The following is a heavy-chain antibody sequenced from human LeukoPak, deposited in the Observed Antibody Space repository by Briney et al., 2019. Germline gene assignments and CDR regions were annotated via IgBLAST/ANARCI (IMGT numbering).Heavy chain of an antibody. CDR1: GYTFTSYG. CDR3: ARGRDGYHGDY. J-gene: IGHJ4*02. D-gene: IGHD5-24*01. Sequence: ASVKVSCKASGYTFTSYGISWVRQAPGQGLEWMGWISPYNGNTNYEQKFQDRVTMTTDTSTSTAYMELRSLKSDDTAVYYCARGRDGYHGDYWGQGTLVTVSS. CDR2: ISPYNGNT. V-gene: IGHV1-18*01.